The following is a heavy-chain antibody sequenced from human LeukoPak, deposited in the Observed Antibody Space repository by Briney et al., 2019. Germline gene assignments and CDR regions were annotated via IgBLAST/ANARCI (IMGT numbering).Heavy chain of an antibody. D-gene: IGHD1-26*01. CDR3: ARARYSGSSLALDAFDI. J-gene: IGHJ3*02. V-gene: IGHV3-48*01. CDR2: ISSSSSTI. Sequence: GSLRLTCAASGFTFSSYSMNWVRQAPGKGLEWVSYISSSSSTIYYADSVKGRFTIYRDNAKNSLYLQMNSLRAEDTAVYYCARARYSGSSLALDAFDIWGQGTMVTVSS. CDR1: GFTFSSYS.